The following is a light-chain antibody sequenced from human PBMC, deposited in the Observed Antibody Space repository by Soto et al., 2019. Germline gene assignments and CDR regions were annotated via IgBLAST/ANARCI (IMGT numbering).Light chain of an antibody. CDR2: EVT. Sequence: QSVLTQPASVSGSPGQSITISCTGTSSDVGDYNYVSWYQQHPGKAPKLLIYEVTNRPSGVSNRFSGSKSGNRASLTISGLQAEDEADYYCSSYTSSSTAYVFATGTKLTVL. CDR3: SSYTSSSTAYV. CDR1: SSDVGDYNY. V-gene: IGLV2-14*01. J-gene: IGLJ1*01.